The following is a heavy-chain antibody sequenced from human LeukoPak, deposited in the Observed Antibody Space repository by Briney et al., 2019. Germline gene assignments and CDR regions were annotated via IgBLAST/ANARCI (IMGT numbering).Heavy chain of an antibody. CDR3: ARVKLLWFGESIYYFDY. CDR1: GGSISSGGYY. Sequence: SQTLSLTCTVSGGSISSGGYYWSWIRQHPGKGLEWIGYIYYCGSTYYNPSLKSRVTISVDTSKNQFSLELSSVTAADTAVYYCARVKLLWFGESIYYFDYWGQGTLVTVSS. J-gene: IGHJ4*02. V-gene: IGHV4-31*03. CDR2: IYYCGST. D-gene: IGHD3-10*01.